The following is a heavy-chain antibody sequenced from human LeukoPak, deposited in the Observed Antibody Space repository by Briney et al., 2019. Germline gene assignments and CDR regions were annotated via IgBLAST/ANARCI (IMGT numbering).Heavy chain of an antibody. J-gene: IGHJ4*02. CDR2: ISSSSSYI. D-gene: IGHD3-22*01. V-gene: IGHV3-21*01. CDR3: ARLYDGSAYHADHFDY. CDR1: GFTFSSYS. Sequence: GGSLRLSCAASGFTFSSYSMNWVRQAPGKGLEWVSSISSSSSYIYYADSVKGRFTISRDNAKNSLYLQMNSLRAEDTAVYYCARLYDGSAYHADHFDYWGQGTLVTVSS.